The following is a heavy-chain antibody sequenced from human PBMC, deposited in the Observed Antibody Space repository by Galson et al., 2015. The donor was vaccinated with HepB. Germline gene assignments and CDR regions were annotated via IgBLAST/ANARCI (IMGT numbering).Heavy chain of an antibody. CDR2: ISSSSSYI. CDR1: GFTFSSYS. Sequence: SLRLSCAASGFTFSSYSMNWVRQAPGKGLEWVSSISSSSSYIYYADSVKGRFTISRDNAKNSLYLQMNSLRAEDTAVYYCARVMSRVRGVIKVGYYYGMDVWGQGTTVTVSS. D-gene: IGHD3-10*01. V-gene: IGHV3-21*01. J-gene: IGHJ6*02. CDR3: ARVMSRVRGVIKVGYYYGMDV.